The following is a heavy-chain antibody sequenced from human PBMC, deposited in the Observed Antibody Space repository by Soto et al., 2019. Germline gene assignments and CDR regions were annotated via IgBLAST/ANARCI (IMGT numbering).Heavy chain of an antibody. J-gene: IGHJ4*02. CDR2: IWYDGSNE. CDR1: GLTFSSYG. Sequence: GGSLRLSCTASGLTFSSYGMHWVRQAPGKGLEWVAVIWYDGSNEYYSDSVKGRFTISRDNSKNTLYLQMNSLRAEDTAVYYCARDRAAALDYWGQGTLVTVSS. CDR3: ARDRAAALDY. V-gene: IGHV3-33*01. D-gene: IGHD6-13*01.